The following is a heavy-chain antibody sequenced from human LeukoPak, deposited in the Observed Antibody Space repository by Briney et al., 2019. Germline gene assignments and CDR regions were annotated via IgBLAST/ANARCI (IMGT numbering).Heavy chain of an antibody. CDR2: IYPGDSHT. D-gene: IGHD3-16*01. V-gene: IGHV5-51*03. CDR3: ATTYAGRYYFDY. J-gene: IGHJ4*02. CDR1: GYTFTSYG. Sequence: GASVKVSCKASGYTFTSYGVSWVRQAPGQGLEWMGLIYPGDSHTTYSPSFQGQVTISADKSISTAYLQWSSLKASDTAMYYCATTYAGRYYFDYWGQGTLVTVSS.